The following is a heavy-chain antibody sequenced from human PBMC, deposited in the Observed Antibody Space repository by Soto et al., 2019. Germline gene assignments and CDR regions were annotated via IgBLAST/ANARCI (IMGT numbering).Heavy chain of an antibody. CDR3: ARGAGMKWLAFDI. V-gene: IGHV3-48*03. J-gene: IGHJ3*02. D-gene: IGHD3-22*01. Sequence: EVQLVESGGGLVQPGGSLRLSCAASGFTFSSYEMNWVRQAPGKGLEWVSYISSSGSTIYYADSVKGRFTISRDNAKNSLYLQMNSLRAEDTAVYYCARGAGMKWLAFDIWGQGTMVTVSS. CDR1: GFTFSSYE. CDR2: ISSSGSTI.